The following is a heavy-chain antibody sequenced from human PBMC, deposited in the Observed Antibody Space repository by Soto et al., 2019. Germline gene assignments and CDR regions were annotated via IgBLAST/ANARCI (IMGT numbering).Heavy chain of an antibody. D-gene: IGHD3-22*01. CDR1: GCGCVKIS. CDR3: ARRAYDSGWPYFDH. J-gene: IGHJ4*02. V-gene: IGHV5-51*01. Sequence: SGRASGCGCVKISMVAVRLLPGKGLEWMGVVYPGDFDTIYGPSFQGQVTISADNSITTAYLQWSSLKASDSGIYYCARRAYDSGWPYFDHWGQGVQVTVSS. CDR2: VYPGDFDT.